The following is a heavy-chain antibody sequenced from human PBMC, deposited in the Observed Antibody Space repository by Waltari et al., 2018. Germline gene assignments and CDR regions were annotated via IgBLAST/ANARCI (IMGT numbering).Heavy chain of an antibody. V-gene: IGHV1-8*01. CDR2: MNPKSGNT. Sequence: QLPLFQSWPAVKKPGASVKVYCMPFAYTFSRYDITRFQQATGQGLDWMGWMNPKSGNTGDAQKFQGRVTMTRNTSISTAYMELSSLRSEDTAVYYCASAGYSSSWYWDYWGQGTLVTVSS. CDR3: ASAGYSSSWYWDY. J-gene: IGHJ4*02. CDR1: AYTFSRYD. D-gene: IGHD6-13*01.